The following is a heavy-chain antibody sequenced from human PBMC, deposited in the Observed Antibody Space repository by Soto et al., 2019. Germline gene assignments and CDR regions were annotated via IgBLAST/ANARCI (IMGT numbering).Heavy chain of an antibody. V-gene: IGHV4-4*07. CDR1: GASISGVY. D-gene: IGHD1-1*01. J-gene: IGHJ5*02. Sequence: TRSLGCTFSGASISGVYCSWNRKSAGKGRLWFGRIYATGTTDYNPSLKSRVMMSVDTSKKQFSLKLRSVTAADTAVYYCVRDGTKTLREWFDPWGQGISVTV. CDR3: VRDGTKTLREWFDP. CDR2: IYATGTT.